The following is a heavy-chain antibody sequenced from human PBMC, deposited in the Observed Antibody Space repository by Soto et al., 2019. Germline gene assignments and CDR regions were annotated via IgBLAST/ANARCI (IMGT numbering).Heavy chain of an antibody. CDR1: GFTFSSYG. CDR2: IWYDGSNK. D-gene: IGHD7-27*01. CDR3: ARDILTSYGMDV. V-gene: IGHV3-33*01. J-gene: IGHJ6*02. Sequence: QVQLVESGGGVVQPGRSLRLSCAASGFTFSSYGMHWVRQAPGKGLEWVAVIWYDGSNKYYADSVKGRFTISRDNSKNPLYLQMNSLRAEDTAVYYCARDILTSYGMDVWGQGTTVTVSS.